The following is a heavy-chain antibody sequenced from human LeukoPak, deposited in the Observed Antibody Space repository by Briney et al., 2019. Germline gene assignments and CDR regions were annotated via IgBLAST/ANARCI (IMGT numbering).Heavy chain of an antibody. CDR2: IYYSGST. J-gene: IGHJ3*02. CDR3: ARDRAFDI. V-gene: IGHV4-59*01. Sequence: LGTLTLTCTVSGGSISSYYWSWIRQPPGKGLEWIGYIYYSGSTNYNPSLKSRVTISVDTSKNQFSLKLSSVTAADTAVYYCARDRAFDIWGQGTMVTVSS. CDR1: GGSISSYY.